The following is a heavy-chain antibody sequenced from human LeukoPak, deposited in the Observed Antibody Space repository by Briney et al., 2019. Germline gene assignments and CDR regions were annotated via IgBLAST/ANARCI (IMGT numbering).Heavy chain of an antibody. CDR1: GFTFTTYS. CDR2: ISGSSSAM. D-gene: IGHD3-22*01. V-gene: IGHV3-48*02. CDR3: ARDLNSGYYPYYFDY. J-gene: IGHJ4*02. Sequence: GGSLRLSCEASGFTFTTYSMNWVRQAPGKGLEWVSYISGSSSAMYYADSVKGRFTISRDNAKKSLYLQMNSLRDEDTAVYYCARDLNSGYYPYYFDYWGKGTLVTVSS.